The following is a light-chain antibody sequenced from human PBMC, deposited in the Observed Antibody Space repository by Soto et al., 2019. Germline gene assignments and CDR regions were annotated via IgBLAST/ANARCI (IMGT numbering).Light chain of an antibody. V-gene: IGKV1D-12*01. J-gene: IGKJ1*01. Sequence: DIQMTQSPSSVSASVGDRVTITCRASQAISTWLAWYQQKPGKAPKLLIYAASNLQTGVPSRFSGSGSGTDFTLTISSLQPEDFATYYCQQANSFPRTFGQGTHVDIK. CDR1: QAISTW. CDR3: QQANSFPRT. CDR2: AAS.